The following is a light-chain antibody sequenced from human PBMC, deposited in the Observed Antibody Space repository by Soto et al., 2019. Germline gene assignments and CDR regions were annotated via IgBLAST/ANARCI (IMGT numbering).Light chain of an antibody. CDR1: QSVSSN. V-gene: IGKV3-20*01. J-gene: IGKJ1*01. CDR3: QQYGISRKT. Sequence: ETVLTQSPATLSLYPGERATLSCRASQSVSSNLAWYQQKPGQAPRLLIYGASSRATGIPDRFSGSGSGTDFTLTISRLEPEDFAVYYCQQYGISRKTFAQGTKV. CDR2: GAS.